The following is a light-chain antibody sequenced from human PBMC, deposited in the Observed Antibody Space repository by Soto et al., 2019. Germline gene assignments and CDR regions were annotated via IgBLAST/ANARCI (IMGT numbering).Light chain of an antibody. V-gene: IGLV2-14*01. J-gene: IGLJ2*01. Sequence: QSVLTQPASVSGSPGQSITISCTGTSSDIGGYDYVSWYQQHPGKAPKLMIYDVSHRPSGVSNRFSASKSGNTASLTISGLQAEDEADYYCSSYTRSSTQVFGGGTKVTVL. CDR1: SSDIGGYDY. CDR2: DVS. CDR3: SSYTRSSTQV.